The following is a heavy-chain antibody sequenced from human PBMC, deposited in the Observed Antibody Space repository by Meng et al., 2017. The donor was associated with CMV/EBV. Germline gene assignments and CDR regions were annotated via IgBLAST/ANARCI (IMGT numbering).Heavy chain of an antibody. V-gene: IGHV3-21*01. CDR1: GFTFSSYS. CDR2: ISSSSSYI. Sequence: GESLKISCAASGFTFSSYSMNWVRQAPGKGLEWVSSISSSSSYIYYADSVKGRFTISRDNAKNSLYLQMNSLRAEDTAVYYCARDRVGSGSYYRYYYYYYGMDVWGQGTTVTVSS. CDR3: ARDRVGSGSYYRYYYYYYGMDV. J-gene: IGHJ6*02. D-gene: IGHD3-10*01.